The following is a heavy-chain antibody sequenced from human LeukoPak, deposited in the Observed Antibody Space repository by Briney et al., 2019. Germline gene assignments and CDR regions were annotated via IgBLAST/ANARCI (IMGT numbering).Heavy chain of an antibody. CDR1: GGSFSEYY. Sequence: SETLSLTCAVYGGSFSEYYWNWMRQPPGKGLEWLGEINHSGSTKYNPSLKSRVTISVDTSKNQFSLRLSSVTAADTAVYYCPVYYFDSSGRMRDSWGQGTLVTVSS. V-gene: IGHV4-34*01. CDR2: INHSGST. D-gene: IGHD3-22*01. J-gene: IGHJ4*02. CDR3: PVYYFDSSGRMRDS.